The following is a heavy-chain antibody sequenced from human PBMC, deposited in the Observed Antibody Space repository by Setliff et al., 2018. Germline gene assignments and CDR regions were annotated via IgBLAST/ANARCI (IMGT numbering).Heavy chain of an antibody. CDR2: TYTRGSA. D-gene: IGHD3-22*01. CDR1: GASVSSGSYY. Sequence: SETLSLTCTVSGASVSSGSYYWAWIRQPAGKGLEWIGHTYTRGSANYNLSLKSRVSISVDASRNQFSLRLSSVTAADTAMYYCGRARFYYDDNDFSWGQGTLVTVSS. J-gene: IGHJ4*02. CDR3: GRARFYYDDNDFS. V-gene: IGHV4-61*09.